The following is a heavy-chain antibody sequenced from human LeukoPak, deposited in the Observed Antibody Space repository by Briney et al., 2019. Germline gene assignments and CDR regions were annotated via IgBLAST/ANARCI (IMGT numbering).Heavy chain of an antibody. CDR2: IYHSGST. CDR1: GGSVSTGTYF. J-gene: IGHJ4*02. D-gene: IGHD4-17*01. Sequence: SETLSLTCTVSGGSVSTGTYFWSWIRQPPGKGLEWIGEIYHSGSTNYNPSLKSRVTISADKSKNQFSLKLSSVTAADTAVYYCARGDYGEDWGQGTLVTVSS. V-gene: IGHV4-39*07. CDR3: ARGDYGED.